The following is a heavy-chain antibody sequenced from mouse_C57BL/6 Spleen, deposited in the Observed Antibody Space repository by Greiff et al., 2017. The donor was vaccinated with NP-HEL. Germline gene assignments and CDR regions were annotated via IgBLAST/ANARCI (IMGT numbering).Heavy chain of an antibody. CDR2: IYPGSGST. V-gene: IGHV1-55*01. Sequence: QVQLKQPGAELVKPGASVKMSCKASGYTFTSYWITWVKQRPGQGLEWIGDIYPGSGSTNYNEKFKSKATLTVDTSSSTAYMQLSSLTSEDSAVYYCARFYYGSSYEYFDVWGTGTTVTVSS. J-gene: IGHJ1*03. CDR1: GYTFTSYW. CDR3: ARFYYGSSYEYFDV. D-gene: IGHD1-1*01.